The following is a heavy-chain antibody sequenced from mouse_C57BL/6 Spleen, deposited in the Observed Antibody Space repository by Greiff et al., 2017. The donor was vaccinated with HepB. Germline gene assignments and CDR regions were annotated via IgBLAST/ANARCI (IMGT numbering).Heavy chain of an antibody. V-gene: IGHV3-6*01. Sequence: VQLQQSGPGLVKPSQSLSLTCSVTGYSITSGYYWNWIRQFPGNKLEWMGYISYDGSNNYNPSLKNRISITRDTSKNQFFLKLNSVTTEDTATYYCARGEYYDYGYWYFDVWGTGTTVTVSS. CDR3: ARGEYYDYGYWYFDV. D-gene: IGHD2-4*01. J-gene: IGHJ1*03. CDR1: GYSITSGYY. CDR2: ISYDGSN.